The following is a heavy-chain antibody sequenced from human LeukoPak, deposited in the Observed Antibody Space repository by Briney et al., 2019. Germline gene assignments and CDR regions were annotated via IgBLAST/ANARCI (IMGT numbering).Heavy chain of an antibody. J-gene: IGHJ4*02. V-gene: IGHV1-2*02. CDR3: AREGSSWPYYFDY. D-gene: IGHD6-13*01. Sequence: ASVKVSCKASGCTFTGYYMHWVRQAPGQGLEWMGWINPNSGVTNYAQKFQGRVTMTRDTSISTAYMDLNRLRSDDTAVYYCAREGSSWPYYFDYWGQGTLVTVSS. CDR1: GCTFTGYY. CDR2: INPNSGVT.